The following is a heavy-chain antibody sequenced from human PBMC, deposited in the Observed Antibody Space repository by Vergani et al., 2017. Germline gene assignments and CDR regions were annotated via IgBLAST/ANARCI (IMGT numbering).Heavy chain of an antibody. CDR3: ARDLGEYYYDSSGQDDDAFDI. D-gene: IGHD3-22*01. J-gene: IGHJ3*02. Sequence: QVQLVQSGAEVKKPGSSVKVSCKASGGTFSSYAISWVRQAPGQGLEWMGRIIPIFGTANYAQKFQGRVTITADESTSTAYMELSSLRSDDTAVYYCARDLGEYYYDSSGQDDDAFDIWGQGTMVTVSS. CDR2: IIPIFGTA. V-gene: IGHV1-69*18. CDR1: GGTFSSYA.